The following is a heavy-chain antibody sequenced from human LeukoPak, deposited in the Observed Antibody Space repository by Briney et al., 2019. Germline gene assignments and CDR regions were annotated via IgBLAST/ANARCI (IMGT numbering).Heavy chain of an antibody. V-gene: IGHV4-59*01. CDR3: ARVGMATIPDY. CDR1: GGSISSYY. Sequence: SETLSLTCTVSGGSISSYYWSWIRQPPGKGPEWIGYIYYSGSTNYNPSLKSRVTISVDTSKNQFSLKLSSVTAADTAVYYCARVGMATIPDYWGQGTLVTVSS. CDR2: IYYSGST. D-gene: IGHD5-24*01. J-gene: IGHJ4*02.